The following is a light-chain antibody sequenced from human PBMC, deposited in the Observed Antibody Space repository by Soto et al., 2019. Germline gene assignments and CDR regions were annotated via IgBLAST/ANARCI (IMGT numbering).Light chain of an antibody. CDR2: GAS. CDR1: QSVSSSY. J-gene: IGKJ3*01. Sequence: EIVLTQSPGTLSLSPGERATLSCRASQSVSSSYLGWYQQKPGQAPRLLIYGASSRATGIPDRFSGSGSGTDFTITISRLEPEDFAVYYCQQYGSSPLFTFGPGTKVDIK. CDR3: QQYGSSPLFT. V-gene: IGKV3-20*01.